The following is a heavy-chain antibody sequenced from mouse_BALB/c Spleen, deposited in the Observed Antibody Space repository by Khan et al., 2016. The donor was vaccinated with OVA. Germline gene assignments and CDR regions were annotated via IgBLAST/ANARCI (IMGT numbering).Heavy chain of an antibody. CDR1: GYTFTNYW. V-gene: IGHV1S132*01. D-gene: IGHD2-1*01. Sequence: QVQLKQSEAELVKPGASVKLSCKTSGYTFTNYWIQWIKQRPGQGLKWIGEIFPGTGTTYYNENFKGKATLTIDTSSTTAYMQLSSLTSEDSAVYFCARGYFGNYEFAYWGQGTLVTVSA. CDR2: IFPGTGTT. J-gene: IGHJ3*01. CDR3: ARGYFGNYEFAY.